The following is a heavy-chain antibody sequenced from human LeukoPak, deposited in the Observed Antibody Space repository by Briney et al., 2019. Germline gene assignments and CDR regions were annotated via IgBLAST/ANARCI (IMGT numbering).Heavy chain of an antibody. D-gene: IGHD2-15*01. J-gene: IGHJ4*02. V-gene: IGHV3-21*04. CDR1: GFTFSSYS. CDR3: AKPQAGYCSGGSCYYFDY. CDR2: ISSSSSYI. Sequence: PGGSLRLSCAASGFTFSSYSMNWVRQAPGKGLEWVSSISSSSSYIYYADSVKGRFTISRDNAKNSLYLQMNSLRAEDTAVYYCAKPQAGYCSGGSCYYFDYWGQGTLVTVSS.